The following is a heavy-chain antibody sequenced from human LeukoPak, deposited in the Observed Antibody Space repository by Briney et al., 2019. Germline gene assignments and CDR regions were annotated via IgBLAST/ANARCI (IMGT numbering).Heavy chain of an antibody. D-gene: IGHD6-13*01. CDR1: GFTFRSYT. V-gene: IGHV3-21*01. J-gene: IGHJ5*02. Sequence: GGSLRLSCAAPGFTFRSYTMDWVRQAPGKGLEWVSSIRSSPSYTFYADSVKGRFTISRDNAKNSLYLQMNSLRAEDTAVYYCTSRTYSSSPFDPWGQGTLVTVSP. CDR3: TSRTYSSSPFDP. CDR2: IRSSPSYT.